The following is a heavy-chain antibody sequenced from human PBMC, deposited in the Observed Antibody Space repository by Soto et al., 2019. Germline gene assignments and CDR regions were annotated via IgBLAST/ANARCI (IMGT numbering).Heavy chain of an antibody. Sequence: GGSLRLSCAASGFTFSSYAMSWVRQAPGKGLEWVSAISGSGGSTYYADSVKGRFTISRDNSKNTLYLQMNSLRAEDTAVYYCAKGLGSGYYYPKPFDYWGQGTLVTVSS. J-gene: IGHJ4*02. D-gene: IGHD3-22*01. CDR2: ISGSGGST. V-gene: IGHV3-23*01. CDR1: GFTFSSYA. CDR3: AKGLGSGYYYPKPFDY.